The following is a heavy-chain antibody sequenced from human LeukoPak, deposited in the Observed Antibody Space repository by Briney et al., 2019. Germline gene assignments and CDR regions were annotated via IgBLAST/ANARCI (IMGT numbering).Heavy chain of an antibody. CDR2: ISAYNGNT. Sequence: ASVKVSCKASGYTFTSYGISWVRQAPGQGLEWMGWISAYNGNTNYAQKLQGRVTMTTDTSTSTAYMELSSLRSEDTAVYYCARNPTRYYYMDVWGKGTTVTISS. V-gene: IGHV1-18*01. CDR3: ARNPTRYYYMDV. CDR1: GYTFTSYG. D-gene: IGHD1-14*01. J-gene: IGHJ6*03.